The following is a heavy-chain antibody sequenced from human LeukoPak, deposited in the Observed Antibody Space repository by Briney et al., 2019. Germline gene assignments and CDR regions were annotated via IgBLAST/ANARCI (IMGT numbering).Heavy chain of an antibody. D-gene: IGHD3-3*01. J-gene: IGHJ4*02. CDR1: GYTFTSYG. V-gene: IGHV1-18*01. CDR2: ISAYNGNT. Sequence: ASVKVSCKASGYTFTSYGISWVRQAPGQGLEWMGWISAYNGNTNYAQKLQGRVTMTTDTSTSTAYMELRSLRSDDTAVYYCARENTIFGVVGYYFDYWGQGTLVTVSS. CDR3: ARENTIFGVVGYYFDY.